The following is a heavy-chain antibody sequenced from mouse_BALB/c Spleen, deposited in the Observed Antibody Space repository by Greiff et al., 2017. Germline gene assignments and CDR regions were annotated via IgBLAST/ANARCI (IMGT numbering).Heavy chain of an antibody. V-gene: IGHV5-6-3*01. Sequence: EVKLMESGGGLVQPGGSLKLSCAASGFTFSSYGMSWVRQTPDKRLELVATINSNGGSTYYPDSVKGRFTISRDNAKNTLYLQMSSLKSEDTAMYYCARERQNYAMDYGGQGTSVTVSS. J-gene: IGHJ4*01. CDR3: ARERQNYAMDY. D-gene: IGHD6-1*01. CDR1: GFTFSSYG. CDR2: INSNGGST.